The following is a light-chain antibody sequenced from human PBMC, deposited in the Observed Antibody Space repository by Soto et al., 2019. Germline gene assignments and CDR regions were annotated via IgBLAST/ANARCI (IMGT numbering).Light chain of an antibody. CDR3: QQCSSSPLT. Sequence: EFVLTQSPGTLSLSPGERATLSCRASQTVRNNYLAWYQQKPGQAPRLLLYDASSRATGIPDRFSGCGSGTYFTLTISRLEPEDFAVYSCQQCSSSPLTFGGGTKVEIK. J-gene: IGKJ4*01. V-gene: IGKV3-20*01. CDR1: QTVRNNY. CDR2: DAS.